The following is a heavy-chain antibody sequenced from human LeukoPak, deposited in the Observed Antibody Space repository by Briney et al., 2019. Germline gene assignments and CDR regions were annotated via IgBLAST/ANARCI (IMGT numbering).Heavy chain of an antibody. CDR3: ARVGYSSGWYWFDP. Sequence: PSQTLSLTCTVSGYSISSGYYWGWIRQPPRKGLEWIGSVYHSGSTNNNPSLKSRVTISVDTSKNQFSLKLSSVTAADTAVYYCARVGYSSGWYWFDPWGQGTLVTVSS. D-gene: IGHD6-19*01. CDR2: VYHSGST. J-gene: IGHJ5*02. V-gene: IGHV4-38-2*02. CDR1: GYSISSGYY.